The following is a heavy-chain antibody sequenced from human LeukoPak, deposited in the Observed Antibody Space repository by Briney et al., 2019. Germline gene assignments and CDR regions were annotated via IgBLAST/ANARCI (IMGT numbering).Heavy chain of an antibody. CDR3: ARHAYDFWSGHDAFDI. D-gene: IGHD3-3*01. CDR1: SDSISNSAYH. CDR2: IYYSRGT. V-gene: IGHV4-39*01. Sequence: PSETLSLTCAVSSDSISNSAYHWGWIRQPPGRGLEWIGTIYYSRGTYYNPSLKSRVTISVDTSKNQFSLKLSSVTAADTAVYYCARHAYDFWSGHDAFDIWGQGTMVTVSS. J-gene: IGHJ3*02.